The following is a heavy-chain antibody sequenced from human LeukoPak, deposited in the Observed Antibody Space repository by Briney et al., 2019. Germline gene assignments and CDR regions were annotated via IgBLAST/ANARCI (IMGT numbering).Heavy chain of an antibody. CDR1: GFTFSTYN. J-gene: IGHJ4*02. V-gene: IGHV3-48*02. Sequence: GGSLRLSCAASGFTFSTYNMNWVRQAPGKGLEWVSHISSGSGSIHYADSVRGRFIISRDNAKKSLYLQMNSLRDEATAVYYCATAPGTSYDYWGQGTLVTVSS. D-gene: IGHD3/OR15-3a*01. CDR3: ATAPGTSYDY. CDR2: ISSGSGSI.